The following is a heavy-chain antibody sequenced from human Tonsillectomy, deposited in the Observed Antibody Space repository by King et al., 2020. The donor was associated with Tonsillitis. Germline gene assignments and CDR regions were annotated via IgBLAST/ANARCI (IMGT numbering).Heavy chain of an antibody. CDR2: INPNSGGT. CDR1: GYTFTGYY. Sequence: QLVQSGAEVKKPGASVKVSCKASGYTFTGYYMHWVRQAPGQGLEWMGWINPNSGGTNYAQKFQGRVTMTRDTSISTAYMELSRLRSDGTAVYYCARDKLDYDFWSGYYTFFDYWGQGTLVTVSS. D-gene: IGHD3-3*01. CDR3: ARDKLDYDFWSGYYTFFDY. J-gene: IGHJ4*02. V-gene: IGHV1-2*02.